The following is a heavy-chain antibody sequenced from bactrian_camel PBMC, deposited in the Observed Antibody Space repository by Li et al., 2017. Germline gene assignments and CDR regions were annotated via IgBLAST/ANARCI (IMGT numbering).Heavy chain of an antibody. D-gene: IGHD1*01. J-gene: IGHJ4*01. CDR1: GYTYRLYC. CDR2: IDRVGGRQ. Sequence: HVQLVESGGGSVLAGGSLRLSCVASGYTYRLYCMGWFRQAPGKEREVVAQIDRVGGRQYYAGSVKGRFTISQDNAKSTLYLQMNSLKPEDAAMYYCAAGPWLTYTSCQHWPETSGERVGYRGQGTQVTVS. V-gene: IGHV3S54*01. CDR3: AAGPWLTYTSCQHWPETSGERVGY.